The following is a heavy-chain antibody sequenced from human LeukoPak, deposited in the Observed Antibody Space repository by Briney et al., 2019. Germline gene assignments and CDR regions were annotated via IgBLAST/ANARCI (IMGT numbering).Heavy chain of an antibody. J-gene: IGHJ4*02. CDR2: IYHSGST. CDR1: GGSISSSNW. D-gene: IGHD6-6*01. V-gene: IGHV4-4*02. Sequence: SGTLSLTCAVSGGSISSSNWWSWVRQPPGKGLEWIGEIYHSGSTNYNLSLKSRVTISVDTSKNQFSLKLSSVTAADTAVYYCAATASSSSSSWVIDYWGQGTLVTVSS. CDR3: AATASSSSSSWVIDY.